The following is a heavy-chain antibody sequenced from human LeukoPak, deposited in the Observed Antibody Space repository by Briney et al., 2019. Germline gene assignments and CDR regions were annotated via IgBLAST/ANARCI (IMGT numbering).Heavy chain of an antibody. V-gene: IGHV4-4*07. CDR3: ARGIVRGVTAPDI. J-gene: IGHJ3*02. Sequence: SETLSLTCTASGGSISIYRWSWIRQPAGKGLEWMGRIDTSGSTNYNPSLRGRVTMSVDTSKTQFYLNLRSVTAADTAVYYCARGIVRGVTAPDIWGQGTMVTVSS. CDR2: IDTSGST. CDR1: GGSISIYR. D-gene: IGHD3-10*01.